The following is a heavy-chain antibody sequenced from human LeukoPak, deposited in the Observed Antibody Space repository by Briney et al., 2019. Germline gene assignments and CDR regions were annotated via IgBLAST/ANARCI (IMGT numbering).Heavy chain of an antibody. Sequence: GGSLRLSCAASGFTFNNYAIHWVRQAPGKGLEYVPGVNSNGVSTYYANSVKGRFIISRDNSKNTLYLQMGSLRTEDMAVYYCARGPAYYDILTTFTRGWYFDLWGRGTLVTVSS. D-gene: IGHD3-9*01. V-gene: IGHV3-64*01. CDR1: GFTFNNYA. J-gene: IGHJ2*01. CDR3: ARGPAYYDILTTFTRGWYFDL. CDR2: VNSNGVST.